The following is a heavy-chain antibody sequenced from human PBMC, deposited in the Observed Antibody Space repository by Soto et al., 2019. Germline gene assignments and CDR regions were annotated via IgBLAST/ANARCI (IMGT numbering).Heavy chain of an antibody. Sequence: SETLSLTCTVSGGSISDFYWSWIRQPPGKGPEWIAYVYYSGATNYNPSLKSRVTMSVDTSKKQFSLRLSSVTAADTAVYYCVSGWAFDSWGQGSLVTVSS. CDR3: VSGWAFDS. V-gene: IGHV4-59*01. D-gene: IGHD3-10*01. J-gene: IGHJ4*02. CDR1: GGSISDFY. CDR2: VYYSGAT.